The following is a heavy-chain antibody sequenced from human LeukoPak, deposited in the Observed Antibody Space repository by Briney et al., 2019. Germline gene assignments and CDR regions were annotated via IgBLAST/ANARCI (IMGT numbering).Heavy chain of an antibody. V-gene: IGHV3-15*01. CDR1: GFSFSEDW. D-gene: IGHD2-8*01. J-gene: IGHJ4*02. CDR3: MTERYWPNGGYVH. Sequence: PGDSLRLSCVASGFSFSEDWMNWVRQAPGRGLEWLGRIKRQMDGATTDYAAPVKGRFTISRDDSKNTLSLQMNRLKTEDTAIYYCMTERYWPNGGYVHWGQGTLVTVSS. CDR2: IKRQMDGATT.